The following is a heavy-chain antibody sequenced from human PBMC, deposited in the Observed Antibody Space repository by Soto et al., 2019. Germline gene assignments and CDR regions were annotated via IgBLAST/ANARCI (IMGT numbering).Heavy chain of an antibody. CDR1: GGTFSSYA. V-gene: IGHV1-69*01. J-gene: IGHJ6*02. CDR3: ARGALRFLEWLLGKNNTSYYYYYGMDV. D-gene: IGHD3-3*01. Sequence: QVQLVQSGAEVKKPGSSVKVSCKASGGTFSSYAISWVRQAPGQGLEWMGGIIPIFGTANYAQKFQGRVTITADESTSAAYMELSSLRSEDTAVYYCARGALRFLEWLLGKNNTSYYYYYGMDVWGQGTTVTVSS. CDR2: IIPIFGTA.